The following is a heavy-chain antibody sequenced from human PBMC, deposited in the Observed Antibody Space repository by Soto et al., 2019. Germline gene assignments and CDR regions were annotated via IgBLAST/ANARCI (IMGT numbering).Heavy chain of an antibody. D-gene: IGHD3-10*01. V-gene: IGHV1-18*01. CDR3: ARGVGSGSYYNQYNWFDP. Sequence: ASVKVSCKASGYTFTNYGISWVRQAPVQGLEWMGLVNVYNGTTKDAQKVQGRVTMTTDTSTSTVYMELRSLRSDDTAVYYCARGVGSGSYYNQYNWFDPWGQGTLVTVSS. J-gene: IGHJ5*02. CDR1: GYTFTNYG. CDR2: VNVYNGTT.